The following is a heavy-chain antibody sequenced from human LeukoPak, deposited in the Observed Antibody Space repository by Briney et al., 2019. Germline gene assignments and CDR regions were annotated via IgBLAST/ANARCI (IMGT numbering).Heavy chain of an antibody. CDR2: IWYDGSNK. Sequence: GGSLRLSCAASGFTFSSYGMHWVRQAPGKGLEWVAVIWYDGSNKYYADSVKGRFTISRDNSKNTLYLQMNGLRAEDTAVYYCARHHTAAASFDYWGQGTLVTVSS. J-gene: IGHJ4*02. CDR3: ARHHTAAASFDY. CDR1: GFTFSSYG. V-gene: IGHV3-33*01. D-gene: IGHD6-13*01.